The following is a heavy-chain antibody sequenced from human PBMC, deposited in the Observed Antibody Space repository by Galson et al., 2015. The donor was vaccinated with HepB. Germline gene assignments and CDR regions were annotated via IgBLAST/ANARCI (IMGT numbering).Heavy chain of an antibody. CDR2: MNPNSGNT. V-gene: IGHV1-8*01. Sequence: SVKVSCKASGYTFTSYDISWVRQATGQGLEWMGWMNPNSGNTGYAQKFQGRVTMTRNTPISTAYMELSSLRSEDTAVYYCARGRSYSTVNGIGYWGQGTLVTVSS. CDR3: ARGRSYSTVNGIGY. D-gene: IGHD1-26*01. J-gene: IGHJ4*02. CDR1: GYTFTSYD.